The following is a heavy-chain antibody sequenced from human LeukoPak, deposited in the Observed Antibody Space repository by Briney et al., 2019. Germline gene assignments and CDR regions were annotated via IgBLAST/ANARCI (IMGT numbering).Heavy chain of an antibody. D-gene: IGHD4-17*01. Sequence: PSETLSLTCTVSGGPISSSSYYWGWIRQPPGKGLEWIGSIYYSGSTNYKSSLKSRVTISVDTSKNQFSLKLNSVTAADTAVYYCARVVPVEDFYRDYSPRGWFDPWGQGTLVTVSS. CDR1: GGPISSSSYY. V-gene: IGHV4-39*07. CDR3: ARVVPVEDFYRDYSPRGWFDP. J-gene: IGHJ5*02. CDR2: IYYSGST.